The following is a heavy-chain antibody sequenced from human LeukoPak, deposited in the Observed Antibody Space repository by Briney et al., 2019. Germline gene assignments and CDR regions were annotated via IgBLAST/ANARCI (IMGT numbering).Heavy chain of an antibody. D-gene: IGHD4-23*01. CDR1: GGSFSGYY. Sequence: KPSETLSLTCAVYGGSFSGYYWSWIRQPPGKGLEWIGEINHSGSTNYNPSLKSRVTISVDTSKNQFSLKLSSVTAADAAVYYCSRTPDYYGGNSESDWFDPWSQGPMVTVSS. J-gene: IGHJ5*02. CDR2: INHSGST. V-gene: IGHV4-34*01. CDR3: SRTPDYYGGNSESDWFDP.